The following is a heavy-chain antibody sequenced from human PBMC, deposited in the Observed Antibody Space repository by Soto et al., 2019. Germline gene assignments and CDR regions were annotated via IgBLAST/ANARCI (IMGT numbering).Heavy chain of an antibody. D-gene: IGHD2-8*01. CDR3: ARLNDRGVFDH. CDR2: ITGSGVST. Sequence: EVQLLESGGGLVQPGGSLTLSCTASGFTFNMYAMSWVRQAPGKALEWVSAITGSGVSTYYADSVKGRFTISRDNSKNSLNLQMNSMSAEDTAVDYCARLNDRGVFDHWGQGTLVTVSS. V-gene: IGHV3-23*01. J-gene: IGHJ4*02. CDR1: GFTFNMYA.